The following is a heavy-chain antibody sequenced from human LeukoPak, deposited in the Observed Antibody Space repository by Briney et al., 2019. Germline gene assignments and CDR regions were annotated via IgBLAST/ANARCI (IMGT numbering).Heavy chain of an antibody. Sequence: SETLSLTCAVYGGSFSGYYWSWIRQPPGKGLEWIGEINHSGSTNYNPSLKSRVTISVDTSKNQFSLKLSSVTAADTAVYYCARQRLWFGEPNWFDPWGQGTLVTVSS. D-gene: IGHD3-10*01. J-gene: IGHJ5*02. CDR3: ARQRLWFGEPNWFDP. CDR2: INHSGST. CDR1: GGSFSGYY. V-gene: IGHV4-34*01.